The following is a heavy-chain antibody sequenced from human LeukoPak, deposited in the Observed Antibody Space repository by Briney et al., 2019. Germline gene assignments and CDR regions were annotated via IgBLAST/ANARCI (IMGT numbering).Heavy chain of an antibody. J-gene: IGHJ4*02. Sequence: PGGSLRLSCAASGFIFMDYSMTWIRQAPGKGLEWLSYITSGGSSISYADSVRGRFTVSRDNAKNSLYLQMNSLRVDDTAVYYCASVGSAGGCYSWGRGRLVTVSS. CDR1: GFIFMDYS. D-gene: IGHD2-15*01. CDR2: ITSGGSSI. V-gene: IGHV3-11*04. CDR3: ASVGSAGGCYS.